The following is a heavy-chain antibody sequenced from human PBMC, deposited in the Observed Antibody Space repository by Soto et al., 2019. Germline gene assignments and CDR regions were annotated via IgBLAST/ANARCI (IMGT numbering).Heavy chain of an antibody. CDR2: INHSGST. CDR1: GGSFSGYY. D-gene: IGHD5-18*01. V-gene: IGHV4-34*01. Sequence: QVQLQQWGAGLLKPSETLSLTCAVYGGSFSGYYWSWIRQPPGKGLEWIGEINHSGSTNYNPSLKSRVPISVDTSKNQFSLKLSSVTAADTAVYYCARNRGYSYGYYYWGQGTLVTVSS. CDR3: ARNRGYSYGYYY. J-gene: IGHJ4*02.